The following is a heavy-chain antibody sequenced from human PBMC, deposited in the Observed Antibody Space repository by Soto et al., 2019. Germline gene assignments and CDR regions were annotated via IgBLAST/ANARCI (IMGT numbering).Heavy chain of an antibody. CDR2: IIPIFGTA. Sequence: QVQLVQSGAEVKKPGSSVKVSCKASGGTFSSYAISWVRQAPGQGLEWMGGIIPIFGTANYAQKFQGRVTITADESTSTAYMERSSLRSEDTAVYYCARVRGGWYRRVYYYGMDVWGQGTTVTVSS. CDR3: ARVRGGWYRRVYYYGMDV. D-gene: IGHD6-19*01. CDR1: GGTFSSYA. J-gene: IGHJ6*02. V-gene: IGHV1-69*12.